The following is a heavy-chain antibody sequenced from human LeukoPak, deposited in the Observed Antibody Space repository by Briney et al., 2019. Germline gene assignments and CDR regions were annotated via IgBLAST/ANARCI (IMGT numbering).Heavy chain of an antibody. CDR3: ARDAGYNALFGY. J-gene: IGHJ4*02. V-gene: IGHV1-2*02. Sequence: ASVKVSCKASGYTFTGYYMHWVRQAPGQGLEWMGWINPNSGGTNYAQKFQGRVTMTRDTSISTAYMELSRLRSDDTAVYYCARDAGYNALFGYWGQGTLVTVSS. CDR2: INPNSGGT. CDR1: GYTFTGYY. D-gene: IGHD5-24*01.